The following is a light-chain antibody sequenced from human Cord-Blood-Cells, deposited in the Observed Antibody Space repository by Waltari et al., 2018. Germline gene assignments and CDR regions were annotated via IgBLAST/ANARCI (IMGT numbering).Light chain of an antibody. CDR3: QQYYSTPQT. Sequence: DIVMTQSPDSLAVSLGERATINCKYSQSVLYSSNNKNYLAWYQQKPGQPPKLLIYWASTRESGVPDRFSGSGSGTDFNLTISSLQAEDVAVYYCQQYYSTPQTFGQGTKVEIK. CDR2: WAS. CDR1: QSVLYSSNNKNY. V-gene: IGKV4-1*01. J-gene: IGKJ1*01.